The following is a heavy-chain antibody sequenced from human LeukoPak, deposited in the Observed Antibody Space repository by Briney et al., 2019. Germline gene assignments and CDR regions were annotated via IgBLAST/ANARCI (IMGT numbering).Heavy chain of an antibody. Sequence: GGSLRLSCAASGFTFSDYYMSWIRQAPGKGLEWISYISSGGSTIHYADSVKGRFTISRDNAKNSLNLQMNSLRAEDTAFYYCAREPSSSWHPYFDYWGQGTLVTVSS. J-gene: IGHJ4*02. CDR3: AREPSSSWHPYFDY. CDR1: GFTFSDYY. D-gene: IGHD6-13*01. CDR2: ISSGGSTI. V-gene: IGHV3-11*01.